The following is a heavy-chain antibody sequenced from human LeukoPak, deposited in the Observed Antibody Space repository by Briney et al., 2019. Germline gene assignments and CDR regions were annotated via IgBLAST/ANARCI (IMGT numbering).Heavy chain of an antibody. Sequence: GGSLRLSCAASGFTFSSYWMSWVRQAPGKGLEWVANIKQDGSENYYVDSVKGRFTISRDNAKNSLYLQMNSLGAEDTAVYYCARDCETHCASDPPDYWGQGTLVTVSS. CDR1: GFTFSSYW. V-gene: IGHV3-7*01. J-gene: IGHJ4*02. CDR2: IKQDGSEN. D-gene: IGHD2-21*02. CDR3: ARDCETHCASDPPDY.